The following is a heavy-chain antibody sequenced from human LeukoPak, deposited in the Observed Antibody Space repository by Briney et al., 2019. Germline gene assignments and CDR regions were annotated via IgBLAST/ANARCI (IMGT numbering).Heavy chain of an antibody. CDR3: ARPYYYDSRIDP. J-gene: IGHJ5*02. Sequence: TLSLTCTVSGGSIRSGDYYWSWIRQPPGKGLEWIGYTYYSGSTYYNPSLKSRVTISVDTSKNQFSLKLTSVTAADTAVYYCARPYYYDSRIDPWGQGTLVTVSS. CDR2: TYYSGST. CDR1: GGSIRSGDYY. V-gene: IGHV4-30-4*01. D-gene: IGHD3-22*01.